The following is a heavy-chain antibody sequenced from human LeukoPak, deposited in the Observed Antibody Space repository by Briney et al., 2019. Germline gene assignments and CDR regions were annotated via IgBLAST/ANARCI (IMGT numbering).Heavy chain of an antibody. V-gene: IGHV4-61*05. CDR2: IYYSGST. D-gene: IGHD6-25*01. Sequence: PSETLSLTCTVSGGSISSSSYYWGWIRQPPGTGLEWIGYIYYSGSTNYNPSLKSRVTISVDTSKNQFSLKLSSVTAADTAVYYCARGGSDAFDIWGQGTMVTVSS. CDR3: ARGGSDAFDI. CDR1: GGSISSSSYY. J-gene: IGHJ3*02.